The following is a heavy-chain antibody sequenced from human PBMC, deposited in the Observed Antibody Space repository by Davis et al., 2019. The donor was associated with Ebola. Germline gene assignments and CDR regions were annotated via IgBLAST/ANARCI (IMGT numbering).Heavy chain of an antibody. Sequence: PGGSLRLSCAASGFTFNSYAMTWVRQAPGKGLDWVSGISGSGGSSYYADSVKGRFTFSRDNSKNTLYLQMNSLRAEDSAVYYCAKRSCSGSSCYTFFDCWGQGSLVTVSS. CDR3: AKRSCSGSSCYTFFDC. V-gene: IGHV3-23*01. CDR1: GFTFNSYA. CDR2: ISGSGGSS. D-gene: IGHD2-2*02. J-gene: IGHJ4*02.